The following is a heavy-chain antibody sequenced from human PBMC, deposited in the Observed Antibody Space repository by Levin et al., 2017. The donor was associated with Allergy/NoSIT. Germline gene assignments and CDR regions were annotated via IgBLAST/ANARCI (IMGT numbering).Heavy chain of an antibody. CDR3: ARDPRDDYGDPSGDY. Sequence: GESLKISCKASGYTFTSYYMHWVRQAPGQGLEWMGIINPSGGSTSYAQKFQGRVTMTRDTSTSTVYMELSSLRSEDTAVYYCARDPRDDYGDPSGDYWGQGTLVTVSS. V-gene: IGHV1-46*01. CDR2: INPSGGST. CDR1: GYTFTSYY. D-gene: IGHD4-17*01. J-gene: IGHJ4*02.